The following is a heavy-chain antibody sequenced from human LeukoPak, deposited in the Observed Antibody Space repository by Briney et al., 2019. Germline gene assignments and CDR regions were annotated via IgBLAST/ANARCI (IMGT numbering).Heavy chain of an antibody. CDR3: ARCYYDSSGYYYDAFDI. CDR1: GYSISSGYY. CDR2: IYHSGST. Sequence: SGTLSLTCTVSGYSISSGYYWGWIRQPPGKGLEWIGSIYHSGSTYYDPSLKSRVTISVDTSKNQFSLKLSSVTAADTAVYYCARCYYDSSGYYYDAFDIWGQGTMVTVSS. V-gene: IGHV4-38-2*02. D-gene: IGHD3-22*01. J-gene: IGHJ3*02.